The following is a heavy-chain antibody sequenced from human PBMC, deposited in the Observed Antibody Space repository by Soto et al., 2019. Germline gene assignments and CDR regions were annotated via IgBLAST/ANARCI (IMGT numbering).Heavy chain of an antibody. CDR2: IIPIFGTA. V-gene: IGHV1-69*13. CDR3: ARDDYYDSSGPY. J-gene: IGHJ4*02. Sequence: SVKVSCKASGYTFTSYFMHWVRQAPGQGLEWMGGIIPIFGTANYAQKFQGRVTITADESTSTAYMELSSLRSEDTAVYYCARDDYYDSSGPYWGQGTLVTVSS. D-gene: IGHD3-22*01. CDR1: GYTFTSYF.